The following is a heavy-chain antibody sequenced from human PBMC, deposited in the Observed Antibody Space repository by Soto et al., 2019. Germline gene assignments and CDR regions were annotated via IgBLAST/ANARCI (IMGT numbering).Heavy chain of an antibody. D-gene: IGHD6-13*01. V-gene: IGHV3-53*02. Sequence: VQLVETGGGLIQPGGSLRLSCAVSAFTVSRTYMSWVRQAPGKGLEWVSVIYSGGNTYYADSVKGRFTISRDNSKNTLYLQMNSLRAEDTAVYYCAREGSSSSWYFDYWGQGTLVTVSS. CDR2: IYSGGNT. CDR1: AFTVSRTY. CDR3: AREGSSSSWYFDY. J-gene: IGHJ4*02.